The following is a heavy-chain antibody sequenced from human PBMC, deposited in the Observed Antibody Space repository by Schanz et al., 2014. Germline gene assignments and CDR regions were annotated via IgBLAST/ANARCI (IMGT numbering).Heavy chain of an antibody. Sequence: QVQLQQWGAGLLKPSETLSLTCAVYGGSFSSNYWSWIRQPPGKGLEWIGEINQSGTTNYNPSLKMQDPKAVDTSKMQISMKLRSVTATDTAVYYCARGTSERLRLRSGQFAFDIWGQGTMVTVSS. CDR2: INQSGTT. CDR1: GGSFSSNY. V-gene: IGHV4-34*02. CDR3: ARGTSERLRLRSGQFAFDI. D-gene: IGHD5-12*01. J-gene: IGHJ3*02.